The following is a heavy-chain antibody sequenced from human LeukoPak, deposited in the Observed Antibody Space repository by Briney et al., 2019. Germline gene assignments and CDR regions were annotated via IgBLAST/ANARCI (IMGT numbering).Heavy chain of an antibody. Sequence: GGSLRLSCAVSGFTFSTYTMHWVRQAPGKGLEWVANIKQDGSEKYYVDSVKGRFTISRDNAKNSLYLQMNSLRAEDTAVYYCARVRAAAGTFDYWGQGTLVTVSS. CDR2: IKQDGSEK. V-gene: IGHV3-7*05. D-gene: IGHD6-13*01. CDR1: GFTFSTYT. CDR3: ARVRAAAGTFDY. J-gene: IGHJ4*02.